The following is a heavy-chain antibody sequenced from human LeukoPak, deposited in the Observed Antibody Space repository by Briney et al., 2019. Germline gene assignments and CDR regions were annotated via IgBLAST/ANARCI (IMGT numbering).Heavy chain of an antibody. CDR1: GFSLSDYA. J-gene: IGHJ4*02. D-gene: IGHD2-15*01. Sequence: GGSLRLSCTSSGFSLSDYAMNWVRPAPGKGLEWVSCVRGNSGMRFYSDSVRGRFTISRDNSKNTVYLQMDSLRVDDTAVYFCAKDQEDRGYPSSFDFWGQGTLVTVSS. V-gene: IGHV3-23*01. CDR2: VRGNSGMR. CDR3: AKDQEDRGYPSSFDF.